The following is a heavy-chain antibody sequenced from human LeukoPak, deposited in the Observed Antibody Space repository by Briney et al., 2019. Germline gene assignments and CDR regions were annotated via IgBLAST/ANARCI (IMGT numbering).Heavy chain of an antibody. J-gene: IGHJ4*02. V-gene: IGHV3-7*04. CDR3: ARIYDNSGYYDY. D-gene: IGHD3-22*01. CDR2: INQGGSEK. CDR1: GFTFSTYW. Sequence: GGSLRLSCAASGFTFSTYWMSWVRQAPGKGLEWVANINQGGSEKYYVDSVKGRFTISRDNAKNSLYLQMNSLRAEDTAVYYCARIYDNSGYYDYWGQGTLVTVSS.